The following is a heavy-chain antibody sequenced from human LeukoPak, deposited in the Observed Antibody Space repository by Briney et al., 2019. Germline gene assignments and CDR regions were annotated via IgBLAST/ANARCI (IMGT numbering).Heavy chain of an antibody. CDR2: ISAYNGNT. V-gene: IGHV1-18*01. CDR3: ARERADYMDV. CDR1: GGTFSSYT. J-gene: IGHJ6*03. Sequence: ASVKVSCKASGGTFSSYTISWVRQAPGQGLEWMGWISAYNGNTNYAQKLQGRVTMTTDTSTSTAYMELRSLRSDDTAVYYCARERADYMDVWGKGTTVTVSS.